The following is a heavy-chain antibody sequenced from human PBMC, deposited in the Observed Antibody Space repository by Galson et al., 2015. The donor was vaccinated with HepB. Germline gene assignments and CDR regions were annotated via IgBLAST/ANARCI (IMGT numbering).Heavy chain of an antibody. J-gene: IGHJ4*02. CDR2: IKSKTDGGTT. CDR3: TTDRSGYCSSTSCPTFDY. D-gene: IGHD2-2*01. Sequence: SLRLSCAASGFTFSNAWMSWVRQAPGKGLEWVGRIKSKTDGGTTDYAAPVKGRFTISRDDSKNTLYLQMNSLKTEDTAVYYCTTDRSGYCSSTSCPTFDYWGQGTLVTVSS. V-gene: IGHV3-15*01. CDR1: GFTFSNAW.